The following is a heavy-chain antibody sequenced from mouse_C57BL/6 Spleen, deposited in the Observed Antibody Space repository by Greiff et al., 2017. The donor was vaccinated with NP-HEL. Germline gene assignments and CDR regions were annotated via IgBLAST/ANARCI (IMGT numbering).Heavy chain of an antibody. CDR2: INPNNGGT. V-gene: IGHV1-26*01. J-gene: IGHJ3*01. D-gene: IGHD2-2*01. Sequence: EVQLQQSGPELVKPGASVKISCKASGYTFTDYYMNWVKQSHGKSLEWIGDINPNNGGTSYNQKFKGKATLTVDKSSSPAYMDLRSLTSEDSAVYYCARGEVTPFAYWGQGTLVTVSA. CDR1: GYTFTDYY. CDR3: ARGEVTPFAY.